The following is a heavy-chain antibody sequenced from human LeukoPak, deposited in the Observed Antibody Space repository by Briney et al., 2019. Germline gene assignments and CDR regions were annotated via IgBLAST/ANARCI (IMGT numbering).Heavy chain of an antibody. V-gene: IGHV3-30*04. Sequence: GGSLRLSCAASGFTFSSYAMHWVRQAPGKGLEWVAVISYDGSNKYYADSVKGRFTISRDNSKNTLYLQMNSLRAEDTAVNYCAREAESSGWLKKGKYYFDYWGQGTLVTVSS. CDR2: ISYDGSNK. J-gene: IGHJ4*02. CDR3: AREAESSGWLKKGKYYFDY. CDR1: GFTFSSYA. D-gene: IGHD6-19*01.